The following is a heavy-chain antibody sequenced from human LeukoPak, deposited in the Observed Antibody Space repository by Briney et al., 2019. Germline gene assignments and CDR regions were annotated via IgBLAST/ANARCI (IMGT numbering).Heavy chain of an antibody. CDR1: GFTFSSYN. CDR2: ISSSGSTI. D-gene: IGHD3-22*01. Sequence: PGGSLRPSCVASGFTFSSYNMNWVRQAPGKGLEWVSYISSSGSTIYYADSVKGRFTISRDNAKNSLYLRMNSLRAEDTAVYYCARSTYYYDSSGYPLHYYYYMDVWGKGTTVTISS. J-gene: IGHJ6*03. V-gene: IGHV3-48*03. CDR3: ARSTYYYDSSGYPLHYYYYMDV.